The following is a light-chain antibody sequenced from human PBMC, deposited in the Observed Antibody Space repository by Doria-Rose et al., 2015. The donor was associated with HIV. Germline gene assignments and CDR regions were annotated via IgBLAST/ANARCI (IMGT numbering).Light chain of an antibody. CDR3: SSCTSNITV. CDR2: DVS. V-gene: IGLV2-14*03. J-gene: IGLJ3*02. Sequence: SCTGSSADAGVYNYVSWYQQYLGKAPKLLIYDVSKRPSGVSIRFSGPQSGNTASLTISGLQAEDEADYYCSSCTSNITVFGGGTKLTVL. CDR1: SADAGVYNY.